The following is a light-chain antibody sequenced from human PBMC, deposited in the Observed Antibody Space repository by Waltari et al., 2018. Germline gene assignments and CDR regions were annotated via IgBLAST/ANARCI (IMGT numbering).Light chain of an antibody. Sequence: EIVLTQSPGTLSLSPGERATLSCRASQSVRSSYLAWYQQKPGQAPSLLIYGASSRATGIPDRFSGSGSGTDFTLTISRLEPEDFAVYYCQQYGSSPDTFGQGTRLEIK. J-gene: IGKJ5*01. V-gene: IGKV3-20*01. CDR2: GAS. CDR3: QQYGSSPDT. CDR1: QSVRSSY.